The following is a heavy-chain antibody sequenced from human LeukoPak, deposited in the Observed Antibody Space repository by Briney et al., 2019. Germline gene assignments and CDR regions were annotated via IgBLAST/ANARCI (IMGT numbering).Heavy chain of an antibody. Sequence: TGGSLRLSCAASGFIFSNYDMHWVRQAPGKGLEWVAVISIDGNTKYYADSVEGRFSISRDNSRNTLYLQMNSLRTEDTAVYYCAIDIRRGVPDYFDYWGQGTLVTVS. J-gene: IGHJ4*02. V-gene: IGHV3-30-3*01. CDR1: GFIFSNYD. D-gene: IGHD3-10*01. CDR3: AIDIRRGVPDYFDY. CDR2: ISIDGNTK.